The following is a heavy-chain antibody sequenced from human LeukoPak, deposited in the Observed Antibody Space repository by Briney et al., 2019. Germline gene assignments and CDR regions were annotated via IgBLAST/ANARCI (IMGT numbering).Heavy chain of an antibody. CDR2: IYYTGST. V-gene: IGHV4-59*01. D-gene: IGHD3-10*01. CDR1: GGSISSYF. Sequence: SETLSLTCTISGGSISSYFWSWIRQPPGKGLEWIGYIYYTGSTNYNPSLKSRVIISLDTSKNQFSLKLSSVTAADTAVYYCVRNHGSGRGEWFDPWGQGTLVTVSS. CDR3: VRNHGSGRGEWFDP. J-gene: IGHJ5*02.